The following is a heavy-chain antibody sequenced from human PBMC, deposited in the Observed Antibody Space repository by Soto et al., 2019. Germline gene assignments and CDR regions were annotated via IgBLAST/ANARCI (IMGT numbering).Heavy chain of an antibody. CDR1: GYTLTELS. Sequence: ASVKVSCKVSGYTLTELSMHWVRQAPGKGLEWMGGFDPEDGETNYAQKFQGRVTMTEDTSTDTAYMELSSLRSEDTAVYYCATAQPGTTLRTYYFDYWGQGTLVTVSS. CDR3: ATAQPGTTLRTYYFDY. D-gene: IGHD1-1*01. J-gene: IGHJ4*02. V-gene: IGHV1-24*01. CDR2: FDPEDGET.